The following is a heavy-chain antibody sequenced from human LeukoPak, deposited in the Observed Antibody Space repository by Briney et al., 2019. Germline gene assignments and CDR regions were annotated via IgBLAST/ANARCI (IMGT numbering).Heavy chain of an antibody. CDR1: GGSFSGYY. J-gene: IGHJ5*02. D-gene: IGHD3-9*01. Sequence: KPSETLSLTCAVYGGSFSGYYWSWIRQPPGKGLEWIGEINHSGSTNYNPSLKSRVTISVDTSKNQFSLKLSSVTAADTAVYYCARGRISYDILTSYLGFKWFDPWGQGTLVTVSS. V-gene: IGHV4-34*01. CDR3: ARGRISYDILTSYLGFKWFDP. CDR2: INHSGST.